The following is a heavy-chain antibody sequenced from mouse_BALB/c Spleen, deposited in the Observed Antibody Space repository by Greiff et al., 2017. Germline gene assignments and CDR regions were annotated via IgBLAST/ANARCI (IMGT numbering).Heavy chain of an antibody. CDR2: INPSTGYT. Sequence: QVKLKESGAELAKPGASVKMSCKASGYTFTSYWMHWVKQRPGQGLEWIGYINPSTGYTEYNQKFKDKATLTADKSSSTAYMQLSSLTSEDSAVYYCARIRAMDYWGQGTSVTVSS. CDR3: ARIRAMDY. V-gene: IGHV1-7*01. J-gene: IGHJ4*01. CDR1: GYTFTSYW.